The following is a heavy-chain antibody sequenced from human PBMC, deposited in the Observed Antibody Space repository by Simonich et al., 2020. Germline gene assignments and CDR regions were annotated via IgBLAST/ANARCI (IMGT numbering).Heavy chain of an antibody. CDR3: AREAGDLWYFDL. J-gene: IGHJ2*01. CDR1: GFTFRCYW. Sequence: EVQLVESGGGLVQPGGSLRLSCAASGFTFRCYWMHWVRQAPRKGMVWGSRINSYGSSTSYADAVKGRFTISRDNAKNTLYLQMNSLRAEDTAVYYCAREAGDLWYFDLWGRGTLVTVSS. D-gene: IGHD7-27*01. V-gene: IGHV3-74*01. CDR2: INSYGSST.